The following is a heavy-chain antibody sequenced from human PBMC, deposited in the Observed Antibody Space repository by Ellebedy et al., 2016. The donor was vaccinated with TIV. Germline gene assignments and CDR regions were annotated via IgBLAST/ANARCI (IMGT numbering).Heavy chain of an antibody. J-gene: IGHJ4*02. V-gene: IGHV4-59*01. CDR3: ARNHYASGSYYFDP. D-gene: IGHD3-10*01. Sequence: MPSETLTLTCTVSGSSMSTYYLSWIRHPPWKGLQWIGLIYHSWTTDYNPSLKRRVTILQDTSKNQFSLRLRSVTTADTALYYCARNHYASGSYYFDPWGQGTLVTVSS. CDR1: GSSMSTYY. CDR2: IYHSWTT.